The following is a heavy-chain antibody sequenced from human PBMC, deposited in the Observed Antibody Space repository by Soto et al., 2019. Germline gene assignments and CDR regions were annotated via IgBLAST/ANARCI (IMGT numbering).Heavy chain of an antibody. CDR3: AKDPLGDSWYVHGMDV. V-gene: IGHV3-23*01. CDR1: GFTFSSYA. J-gene: IGHJ6*02. D-gene: IGHD6-13*01. Sequence: PGGSLRLSCAASGFTFSSYAMSWVRQAPGKGLEWVSAISGSGGSTYYADSVKGRFTISRDNSKNTLYLQMNSLRAEDTAVYYCAKDPLGDSWYVHGMDVWGQGTTVTVSS. CDR2: ISGSGGST.